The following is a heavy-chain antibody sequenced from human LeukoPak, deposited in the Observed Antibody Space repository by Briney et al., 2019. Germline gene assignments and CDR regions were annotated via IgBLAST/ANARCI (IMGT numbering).Heavy chain of an antibody. J-gene: IGHJ4*02. CDR3: ARETASGTAATY. CDR1: GGSVSGYY. Sequence: SETLSLTCAVDGGSVSGYYWHWIRQPPGKRLEWMGEINHSGSTNYNPTLKSRVTLSLDTSKNQFSLKLSSVTAADTAVYYCARETASGTAATYWGQGTLVTVSS. V-gene: IGHV4-34*01. D-gene: IGHD6-13*01. CDR2: INHSGST.